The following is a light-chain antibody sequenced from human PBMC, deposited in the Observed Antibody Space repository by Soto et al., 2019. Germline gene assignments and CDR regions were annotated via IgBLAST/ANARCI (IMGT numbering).Light chain of an antibody. CDR2: EAS. CDR3: QQYDQN. J-gene: IGKJ2*01. Sequence: DIQMTQSPSTLSASVGDRVTITCRASQSIDIWLAWYQQKPGKAPKLLSYEASSLESGVPSRFSGRGSGTEFTLTIHILQPADFATYYCQQYDQNFAQGTKLESK. CDR1: QSIDIW. V-gene: IGKV1-5*01.